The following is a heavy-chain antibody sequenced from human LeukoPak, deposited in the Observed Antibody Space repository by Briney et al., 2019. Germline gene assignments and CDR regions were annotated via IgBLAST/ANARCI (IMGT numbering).Heavy chain of an antibody. J-gene: IGHJ6*03. D-gene: IGHD1-1*01. CDR2: LDHTGNI. V-gene: IGHV4-59*01. CDR3: ARGHRVPPYCHFYMDV. CDR1: NVSMSSYY. Sequence: SETLSLTGTVSNVSMSSYYWSWIRQPPGKGLEWIGYLDHTGNINCNPSLKSRVLISRDRSRDQFYLRLNSVTAADTAVYYCARGHRVPPYCHFYMDVWGEGATVTVSS.